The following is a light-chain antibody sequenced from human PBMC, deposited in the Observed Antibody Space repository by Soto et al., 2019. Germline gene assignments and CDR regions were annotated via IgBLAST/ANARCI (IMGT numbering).Light chain of an antibody. J-gene: IGLJ1*01. CDR3: AAWDDSLNGYV. Sequence: HSVLGHPHSASRTLGQNVAIFCSGSSANIGSKTVNWYQQLPGTAPKLLIYGSDQRPSWVPDRFSGSKSGTSASLAISGLQSEHEADYSCAAWDDSLNGYVFGTGTKDTVL. V-gene: IGLV1-44*01. CDR2: GSD. CDR1: SANIGSKT.